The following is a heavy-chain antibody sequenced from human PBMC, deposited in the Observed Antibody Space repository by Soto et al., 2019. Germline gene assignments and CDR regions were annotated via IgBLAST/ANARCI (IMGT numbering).Heavy chain of an antibody. V-gene: IGHV3-21*01. CDR2: ISSSSSYI. CDR1: GFTFSSYS. D-gene: IGHD1-7*01. CDR3: ARDGWNYALFDY. Sequence: EVQLVESGGGLVKPGGSLRLSCAASGFTFSSYSMNWVRQAPGKGLEWVSSISSSSSYIYYADSVKGRFTISRDNAKNSLYLQMNSLRAEDTAVYYCARDGWNYALFDYWGQGTLVTVSS. J-gene: IGHJ4*02.